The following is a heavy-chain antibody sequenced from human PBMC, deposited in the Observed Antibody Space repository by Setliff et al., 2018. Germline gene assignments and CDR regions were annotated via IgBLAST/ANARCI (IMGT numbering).Heavy chain of an antibody. D-gene: IGHD1-26*01. CDR3: ALSGTDRFFDY. V-gene: IGHV4-4*02. J-gene: IGHJ4*02. CDR1: GGSISSSNW. Sequence: SETLSLTCTVSGGSISSSNWWTWVRQPPGKGLEWIGEIYHSGSINYNPSLKSRVTMSVDKSKNQFSLKLTSVTAADAAFYYCALSGTDRFFDYWGQGTPVTVSS. CDR2: IYHSGSI.